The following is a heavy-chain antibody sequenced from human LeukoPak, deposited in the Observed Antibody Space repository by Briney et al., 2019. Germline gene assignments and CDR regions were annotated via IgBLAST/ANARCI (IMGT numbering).Heavy chain of an antibody. V-gene: IGHV3-7*01. D-gene: IGHD2-15*01. CDR2: IKKDGNEK. CDR3: AREQGVAEYYFDY. Sequence: GGSLRLSCAASGFTFSSDWMSWVPQAPGKGLDWVANIKKDGNEKYYVDSVKGRFTISRDNAKNSLYLQMNSLRAEDTAVYYCAREQGVAEYYFDYWGQGTLVTVSS. J-gene: IGHJ4*02. CDR1: GFTFSSDW.